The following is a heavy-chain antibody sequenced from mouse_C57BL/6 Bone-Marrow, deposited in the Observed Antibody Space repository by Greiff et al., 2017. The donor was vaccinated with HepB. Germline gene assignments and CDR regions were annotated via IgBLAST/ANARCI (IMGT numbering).Heavy chain of an antibody. V-gene: IGHV14-4*01. CDR3: TTPANLYAMDY. Sequence: EVQLQQSGAELVRPGASVKLSCTASGFNIKDDYMHWVKQRPEQGLEWIGWIDPENGDTEYASKFQGKATITADTSSNTAYLQLSSLTSEDTAVYYCTTPANLYAMDYWGQGTSVTVSS. CDR2: IDPENGDT. D-gene: IGHD6-1*01. J-gene: IGHJ4*01. CDR1: GFNIKDDY.